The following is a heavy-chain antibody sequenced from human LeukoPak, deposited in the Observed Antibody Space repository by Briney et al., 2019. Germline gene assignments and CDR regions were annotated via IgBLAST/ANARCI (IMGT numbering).Heavy chain of an antibody. CDR1: GGTFSSHA. J-gene: IGHJ5*02. V-gene: IGHV1-69*01. CDR2: IIPIFSTS. CDR3: ASARATAMEDNWFDP. Sequence: ASVKVSCKASGGTFSSHAINWVRQAPAQGLEWMGEIIPIFSTSNYAQKFQGRVTITADESTSTAYMELSSLRSEDTAFYYCASARATAMEDNWFDPWGQGTLVTVSS. D-gene: IGHD5-18*01.